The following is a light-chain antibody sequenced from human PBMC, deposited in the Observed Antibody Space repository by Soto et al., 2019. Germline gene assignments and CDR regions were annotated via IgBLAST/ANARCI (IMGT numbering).Light chain of an antibody. CDR1: SSDVGGYNY. V-gene: IGLV2-8*01. CDR2: EVS. CDR3: SSYAGSTVYV. J-gene: IGLJ1*01. Sequence: QSALTQPPSASGSPGQSVTISCTGTSSDVGGYNYVSWYQQHPGKAPKLMIYEVSKRPSGVPDRFSGSKSGNTASLPVSGLQAEDEDDYYCSSYAGSTVYVFGTGTKLTVL.